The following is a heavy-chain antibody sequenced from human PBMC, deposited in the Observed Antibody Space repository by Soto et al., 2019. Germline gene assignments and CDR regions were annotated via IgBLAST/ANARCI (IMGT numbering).Heavy chain of an antibody. CDR3: ARESDH. Sequence: PGGSLRLSCAASGFTFIRYAMSWVRQAPGKGLEWVSTISGSGGGTYYADSMKGRFTISRDNSKNTLYLQMYSLRVEDTAVYYCARESDHWGQGTLVTVSS. CDR1: GFTFIRYA. J-gene: IGHJ4*02. CDR2: ISGSGGGT. V-gene: IGHV3-23*01.